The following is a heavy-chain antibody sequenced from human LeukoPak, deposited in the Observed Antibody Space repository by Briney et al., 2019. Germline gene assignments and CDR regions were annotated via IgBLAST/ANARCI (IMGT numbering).Heavy chain of an antibody. CDR2: ISSSSSYI. J-gene: IGHJ4*02. V-gene: IGHV3-21*01. CDR3: ARLSSGLLDY. CDR1: GFTFSSYS. D-gene: IGHD3-22*01. Sequence: GGSLRLSCAASGFTFSSYSMNWVRQAPGKGLEWVSSISSSSSYIYYADSVKGRFTISRDNAKNPLYLQMNSLRAEDTAVYYCARLSSGLLDYWGQGTLVTVSS.